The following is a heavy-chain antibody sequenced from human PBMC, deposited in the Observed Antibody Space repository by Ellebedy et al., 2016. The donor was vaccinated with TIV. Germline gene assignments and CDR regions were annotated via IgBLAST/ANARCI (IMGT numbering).Heavy chain of an antibody. D-gene: IGHD4-11*01. CDR2: ISWNSGDI. J-gene: IGHJ4*02. CDR3: ALLSGRAVTTYGY. V-gene: IGHV3-9*01. Sequence: PGGSLRLSCAASGFAFDAYAMHWVRQAPGKGLEWVSGISWNSGDIAYADSVKGRFTIFRDNAKNSLYLRMNSLRPEDTAFYYCALLSGRAVTTYGYWGQGTLVTVSS. CDR1: GFAFDAYA.